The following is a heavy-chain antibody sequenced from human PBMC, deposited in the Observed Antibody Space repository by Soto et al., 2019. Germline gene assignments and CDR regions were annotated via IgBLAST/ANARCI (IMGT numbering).Heavy chain of an antibody. D-gene: IGHD6-13*01. Sequence: SETLSLTCADYGGSFSGYYWSWIRQPPGKGLEWIGEINHSGSTNYNPSLKSRVTISVDTSKNQFSLKLSSVTAADTAVYYCARGKGSSWYYYYYGMDVWGQGTTVTVSS. V-gene: IGHV4-34*01. CDR3: ARGKGSSWYYYYYGMDV. CDR1: GGSFSGYY. CDR2: INHSGST. J-gene: IGHJ6*02.